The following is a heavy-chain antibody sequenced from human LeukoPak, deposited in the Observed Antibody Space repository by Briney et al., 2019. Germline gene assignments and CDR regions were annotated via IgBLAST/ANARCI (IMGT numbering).Heavy chain of an antibody. CDR1: GFTFSSYG. V-gene: IGHV3-30*02. CDR3: AKDIYGFSSGWSDAFFDY. D-gene: IGHD6-19*01. Sequence: GGSLRLSCAASGFTFSSYGMHWVRQAPGKGLEWVAFIRYDVSNKYYADSVKGRFTISRDNSKNTLYLQMNSLRAEDTAVYYCAKDIYGFSSGWSDAFFDYWGQGTLVTVSS. J-gene: IGHJ4*02. CDR2: IRYDVSNK.